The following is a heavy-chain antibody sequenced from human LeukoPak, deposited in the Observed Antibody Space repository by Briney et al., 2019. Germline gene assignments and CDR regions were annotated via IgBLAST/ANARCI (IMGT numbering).Heavy chain of an antibody. V-gene: IGHV3-23*01. CDR1: GFTFSDYY. D-gene: IGHD2-2*02. Sequence: GGSLRLSCAASGFTFSDYYMSWIRQTPGKGLEWVSAISGSGGSTYYADSVKGRFTISRDNSKNTLYLQMNSLRAEDTAVYYCAKGVVPAAIYWFDPWGQGTLVTVSS. CDR2: ISGSGGST. CDR3: AKGVVPAAIYWFDP. J-gene: IGHJ5*02.